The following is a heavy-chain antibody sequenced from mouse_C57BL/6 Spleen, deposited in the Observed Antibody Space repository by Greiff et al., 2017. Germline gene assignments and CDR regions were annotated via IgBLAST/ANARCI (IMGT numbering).Heavy chain of an antibody. CDR1: GFTFNTYA. V-gene: IGHV10-3*01. CDR2: IRSKSSNYAT. D-gene: IGHD1-1*01. CDR3: VRDSPLCYGSSYGYFDV. Sequence: EVQRVESGGGLVQPKGSLKLSCAASGFTFNTYAMHWVRQAPGKGLEWVARIRSKSSNYATYYADSGKDRFTISRDDSQSMLYLQMNNLKTEDTAMYYCVRDSPLCYGSSYGYFDVWGTGTTVTVSS. J-gene: IGHJ1*03.